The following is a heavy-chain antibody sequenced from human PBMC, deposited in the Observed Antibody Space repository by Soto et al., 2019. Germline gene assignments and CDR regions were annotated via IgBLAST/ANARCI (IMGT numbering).Heavy chain of an antibody. CDR3: ARGAMANFDY. D-gene: IGHD5-18*01. J-gene: IGHJ4*02. V-gene: IGHV1-69*13. CDR2: FIAMLGTP. Sequence: SVKVSCKASGGTFGSQGIAWVRQAPGQGLKWMGGFIAMLGTPTYAKKVQGRATISADESLTSSYLELRSLRSEDTGVYFCARGAMANFDYWGQGTVVTVSS. CDR1: GGTFGSQG.